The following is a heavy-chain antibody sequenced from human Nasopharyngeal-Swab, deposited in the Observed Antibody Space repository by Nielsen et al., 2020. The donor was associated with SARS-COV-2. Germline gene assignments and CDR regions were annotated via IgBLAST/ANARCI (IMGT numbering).Heavy chain of an antibody. CDR3: AKTRGYSYGWADY. D-gene: IGHD5-18*01. CDR2: ILNDGSNK. V-gene: IGHV3-30*18. J-gene: IGHJ4*02. Sequence: GESLKISCEASGLTFSSYGMHWVHQAPGKGLEWVAVILNDGSNKYYADSVKGRFTISRDNSKNTLYLQMNSLRVEDTAVYYCAKTRGYSYGWADYWGQGTLVTVSS. CDR1: GLTFSSYG.